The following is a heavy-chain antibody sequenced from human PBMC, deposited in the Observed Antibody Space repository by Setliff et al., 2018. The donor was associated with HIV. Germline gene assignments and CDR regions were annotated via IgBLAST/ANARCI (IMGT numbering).Heavy chain of an antibody. D-gene: IGHD2-8*02. Sequence: PSETLSLTCTVSGGSVSSGSYYWSWIRQPPGKGLEWIGYIYYSGSTNYNPSLKSRVTISIDKSRNQFSLKVSSVTAADTAVYYCARVSITYWYSIPRDYYYYMDVWGEGTTVTVSS. CDR2: IYYSGST. CDR3: ARVSITYWYSIPRDYYYYMDV. V-gene: IGHV4-61*01. CDR1: GGSVSSGSYY. J-gene: IGHJ6*03.